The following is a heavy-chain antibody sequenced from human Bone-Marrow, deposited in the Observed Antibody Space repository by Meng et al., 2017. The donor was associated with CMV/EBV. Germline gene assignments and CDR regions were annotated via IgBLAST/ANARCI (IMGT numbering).Heavy chain of an antibody. V-gene: IGHV4-34*01. J-gene: IGHJ1*01. D-gene: IGHD4-23*01. CDR2: INHSGST. CDR3: ARSFFYGGNFLRAERAGIYQH. Sequence: SETLSLTCAVYGGSFSGYYWSWIRQPPGKGLEWIGEINHSGSTSYNPSLKSRVTISVDTSKNQFSLKLSSVTAADTAVYYCARSFFYGGNFLRAERAGIYQHWGQGTLVTVSS. CDR1: GGSFSGYY.